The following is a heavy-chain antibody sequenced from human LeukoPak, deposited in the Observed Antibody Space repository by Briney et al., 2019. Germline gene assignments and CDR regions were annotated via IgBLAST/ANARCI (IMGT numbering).Heavy chain of an antibody. Sequence: SETLSLTCAVYGGSFSGYYWSWIRQPPGKGLEWIGEINHSGSTNYNPSLKSRVTISVDTSKNQFSLKLSSVTAADTAVYYCARARSLGRSCYFDLWGRGTLVTVSS. CDR2: INHSGST. J-gene: IGHJ2*01. CDR1: GGSFSGYY. V-gene: IGHV4-34*01. CDR3: ARARSLGRSCYFDL. D-gene: IGHD3-16*01.